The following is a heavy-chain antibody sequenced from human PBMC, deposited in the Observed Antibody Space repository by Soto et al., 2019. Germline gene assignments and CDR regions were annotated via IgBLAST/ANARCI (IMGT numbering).Heavy chain of an antibody. J-gene: IGHJ5*02. CDR2: INLSGSS. D-gene: IGHD3-3*01. Sequence: KPSETLSLTCAVDGGSIGGFFWSWIRQPPGKGLEWIGEINLSGSSDYTPSLRSRVTISMDTSKNQFSLNLRSVTAADTAVYYCARAEWLHYFAPWGQGTLVTVSS. CDR1: GGSIGGFF. V-gene: IGHV4-34*01. CDR3: ARAEWLHYFAP.